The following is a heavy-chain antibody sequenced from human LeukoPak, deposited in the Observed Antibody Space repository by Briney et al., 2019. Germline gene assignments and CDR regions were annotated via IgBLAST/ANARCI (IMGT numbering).Heavy chain of an antibody. J-gene: IGHJ4*02. Sequence: SETLSLTCTVSGGSISSGSYYWSWIRQPPGKGLEWIGEINHSGSPNNNPSLKSRVSISFDTSKNQFSLKLTSVTAADTAVYYCGSRRTAMFGVIKGPIDYWGQGTLVTVSS. V-gene: IGHV4-39*07. CDR1: GGSISSGSYY. CDR2: INHSGSP. CDR3: GSRRTAMFGVIKGPIDY. D-gene: IGHD3-3*01.